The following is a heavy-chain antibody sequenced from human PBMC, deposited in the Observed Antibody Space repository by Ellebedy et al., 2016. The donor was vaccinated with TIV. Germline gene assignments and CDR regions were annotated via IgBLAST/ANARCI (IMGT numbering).Heavy chain of an antibody. CDR2: VSNSGDST. D-gene: IGHD4-23*01. CDR1: GFTFTNYA. CDR3: SFKGVATRVY. Sequence: PGGSLRLSCAASGFTFTNYAMNWVRQAPGKGLEGVSAVSNSGDSTYYPDSVKGRFTISRDNSKNTLYLQMCSLRAAHTAVYYCSFKGVATRVYWGQGTLVTVSS. J-gene: IGHJ4*02. V-gene: IGHV3-23*01.